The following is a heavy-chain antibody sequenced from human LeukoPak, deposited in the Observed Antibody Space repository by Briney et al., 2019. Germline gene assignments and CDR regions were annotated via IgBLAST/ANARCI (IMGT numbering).Heavy chain of an antibody. CDR1: GGSISSGGYY. D-gene: IGHD6-19*01. Sequence: SQTLSLTRTVSGGSISSGGYYWSWIRQHPGKGLEWIGYIYYSRSTYYNPSLKSRVTISVDTSKNQFSLKLSSVTAADTAVYYCARDPPRYSSGWYDAFDIWGQGTMVTVSS. J-gene: IGHJ3*02. CDR3: ARDPPRYSSGWYDAFDI. CDR2: IYYSRST. V-gene: IGHV4-31*03.